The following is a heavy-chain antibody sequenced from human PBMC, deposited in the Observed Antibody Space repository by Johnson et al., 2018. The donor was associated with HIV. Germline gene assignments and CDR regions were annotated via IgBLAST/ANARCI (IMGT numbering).Heavy chain of an antibody. CDR1: RFTFDDYA. D-gene: IGHD2-8*01. V-gene: IGHV3-23*04. CDR3: ARGMYGDALDI. J-gene: IGHJ3*02. CDR2: VSAGGDNT. Sequence: VQLVESGGGVVRPGGSLRLSCETSRFTFDDYAMAWVRQTPGEGLAWVSAVSAGGDNTYYADSVKGRFTISRDNSKNTLYLQMNSLRAEDTAVYYCARGMYGDALDIWGQGTMVTVSS.